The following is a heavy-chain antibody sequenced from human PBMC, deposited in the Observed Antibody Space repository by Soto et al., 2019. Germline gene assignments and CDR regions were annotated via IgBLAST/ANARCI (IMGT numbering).Heavy chain of an antibody. CDR2: INPSGGST. V-gene: IGHV1-46*01. CDR1: GYTFTSYY. CDR3: ERERGRYYDSSGYYDY. Sequence: QVQLVQSGAEVKKPGASVKVSCKASGYTFTSYYMHWVRQAPGQGLEWMGIINPSGGSTSSAQKFQGRVTRTRDTSTSTVYMELSSLRCEDTAVYYCERERGRYYDSSGYYDYWGQGTLVTVSS. J-gene: IGHJ4*02. D-gene: IGHD3-22*01.